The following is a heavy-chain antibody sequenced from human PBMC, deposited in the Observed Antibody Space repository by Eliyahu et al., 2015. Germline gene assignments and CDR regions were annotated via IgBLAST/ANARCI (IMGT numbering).Heavy chain of an antibody. CDR3: ARDYGDSFDY. D-gene: IGHD4-17*01. Sequence: VQLVESGGGLVKPGGSLXLXXXAXGFTFSDYYXXXIRQAPGKGLEWVSYISSSSSYTNYADSVKGRFTISRDNAKNSLYLQMNSLRAEDTAVYYCARDYGDSFDYWGQGTLVTVSS. CDR1: GFTFSDYY. V-gene: IGHV3-11*06. CDR2: ISSSSSYT. J-gene: IGHJ4*02.